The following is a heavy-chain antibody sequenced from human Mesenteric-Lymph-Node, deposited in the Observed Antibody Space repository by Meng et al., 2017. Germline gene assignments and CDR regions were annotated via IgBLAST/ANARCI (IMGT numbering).Heavy chain of an antibody. CDR3: ARSATVAVAGYYWYFDL. CDR2: LYSGGYT. CDR1: GFSLGDYA. J-gene: IGHJ2*01. Sequence: GESLKISCTASGFSLGDYALSWVRQAPGTGLEWVSTLYSGGYTYYADFVMGRFTISRDNSKNTLYLQLNSLRDDDTAVYYCARSATVAVAGYYWYFDLWGRGTLVTVSS. V-gene: IGHV3-53*01. D-gene: IGHD6-19*01.